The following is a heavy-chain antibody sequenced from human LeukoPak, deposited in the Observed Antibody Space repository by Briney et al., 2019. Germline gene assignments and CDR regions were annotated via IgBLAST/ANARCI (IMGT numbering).Heavy chain of an antibody. CDR1: GGSISSSSYY. CDR2: IHYSGST. Sequence: SETLSLTCTVSGGSISSSSYYWGWIRQPPGKGLEWIGSIHYSGSTYYNPSLKSRVTISVDTSKNQFSLKLSSVTAADTAVYYCARYASGTNFRGIDSWGQGTLVTVSS. CDR3: ARYASGTNFRGIDS. D-gene: IGHD1-26*01. V-gene: IGHV4-39*07. J-gene: IGHJ4*02.